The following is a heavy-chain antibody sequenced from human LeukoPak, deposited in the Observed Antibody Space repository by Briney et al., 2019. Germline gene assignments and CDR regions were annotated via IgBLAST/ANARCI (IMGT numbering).Heavy chain of an antibody. CDR3: ARVPRRGERFDP. CDR2: MNPISGDT. CDR1: GYTFTSYD. V-gene: IGHV1-8*01. J-gene: IGHJ5*02. Sequence: ASVKVSCKASGYTFTSYDVNWVRQATGQGLEWMGWMNPISGDTGYALKFQGRVTMSRNTSISTAYMELGSLRSEDTAVYYCARVPRRGERFDPWGLGTLVTVSS. D-gene: IGHD3-10*01.